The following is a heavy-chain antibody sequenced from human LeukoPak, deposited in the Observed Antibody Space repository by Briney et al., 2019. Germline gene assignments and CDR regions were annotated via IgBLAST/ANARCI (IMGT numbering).Heavy chain of an antibody. V-gene: IGHV4-34*01. CDR2: INHSGST. CDR3: AIIRPTVVTPEEPGGDY. CDR1: GGSFSGYY. J-gene: IGHJ4*02. D-gene: IGHD4-23*01. Sequence: SETLSLTCAVYGGSFSGYYWSWIRQPPGKGLEWIGEINHSGSTNYNPSLKSRVTISVDTSKNQFSLKLSSVTAADTAVYYCAIIRPTVVTPEEPGGDYWGQGTLVTVSS.